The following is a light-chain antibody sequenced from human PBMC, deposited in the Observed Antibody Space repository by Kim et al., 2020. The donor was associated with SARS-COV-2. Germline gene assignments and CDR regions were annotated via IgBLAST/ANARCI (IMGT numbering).Light chain of an antibody. CDR1: NIGIKK. V-gene: IGLV3-9*01. CDR3: QVWDSSTWV. J-gene: IGLJ3*02. CDR2: RDS. Sequence: SGALGQTARITCGGNNIGIKKVHWYQQKPGQAPVLVIYRDSNRPSGIPERFSGSNSGNTATLTISRAQAGDEADYYCQVWDSSTWVFGGGTQLTVL.